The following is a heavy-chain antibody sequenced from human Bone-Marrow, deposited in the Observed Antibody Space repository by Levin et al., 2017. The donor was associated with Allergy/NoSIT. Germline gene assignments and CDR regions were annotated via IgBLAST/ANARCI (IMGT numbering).Heavy chain of an antibody. Sequence: QSGGSLRLSCVASGFIFDNYGMTWVRRSPGKGLEWVSGIGGGYGNDRDYADSVKGRFTVSRDRSKNTLYLQMNSLRPDDTAIYYCAKDSIPANSLWDHFDCWGQGTLVTVSS. CDR2: IGGGYGNDR. V-gene: IGHV3-23*01. CDR3: AKDSIPANSLWDHFDC. CDR1: GFIFDNYG. D-gene: IGHD4-23*01. J-gene: IGHJ4*02.